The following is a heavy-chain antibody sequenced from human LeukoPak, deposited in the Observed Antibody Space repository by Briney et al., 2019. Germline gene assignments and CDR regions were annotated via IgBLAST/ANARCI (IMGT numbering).Heavy chain of an antibody. CDR1: TYTFTIHD. D-gene: IGHD1-1*01. CDR3: AREGGTWVPFDY. V-gene: IGHV1-18*01. CDR2: ISPYTGNT. Sequence: VASVTVSFKASTYTFTIHDISWVRQAPGQGLEWMGWISPYTGNTKYAQKFQGRVTMTTSTSTSIVYMELRSLRSDDTAVYFCAREGGTWVPFDYWGQGTLVTVSS. J-gene: IGHJ4*02.